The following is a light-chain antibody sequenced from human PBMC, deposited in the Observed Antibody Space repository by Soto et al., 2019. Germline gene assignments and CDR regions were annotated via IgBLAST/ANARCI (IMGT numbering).Light chain of an antibody. V-gene: IGLV1-44*01. J-gene: IGLJ2*01. CDR3: AAWDDSLTGVV. CDR2: SNN. Sequence: QSVLTQPPSASETPGQRVTISCSGSSSNIGSNTVNWYQQFPGTAPKFLIYSNNQRPSGVPDRFSGSKSGTSASLDISGLQSEDEADYYCAAWDDSLTGVVFGGGTQLTVL. CDR1: SSNIGSNT.